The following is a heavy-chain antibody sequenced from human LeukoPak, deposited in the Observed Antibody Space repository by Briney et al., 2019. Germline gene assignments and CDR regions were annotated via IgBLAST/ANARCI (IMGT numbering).Heavy chain of an antibody. D-gene: IGHD6-19*01. CDR2: IYYSGST. J-gene: IGHJ4*02. V-gene: IGHV4-59*01. Sequence: SETLSLTCTVSGGSISSYYWSWIRQPPGKGLEWIGYIYYSGSTNYNPSLKSRVTISVDTSKNQFSLKLSSVTAADTAVYYCARGPSADIAVAGKGVFGYWGQGTPVTVSS. CDR3: ARGPSADIAVAGKGVFGY. CDR1: GGSISSYY.